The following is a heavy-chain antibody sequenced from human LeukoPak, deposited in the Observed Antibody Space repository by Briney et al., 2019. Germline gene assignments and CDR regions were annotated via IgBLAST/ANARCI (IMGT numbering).Heavy chain of an antibody. CDR3: ARGSKAAPGTFDY. Sequence: SETLSLTCTVSGGSISSYYWSWIRQPPGKGLEWIGYIYYTGSTDYNPSLKSRVAISVDTSKNQFSLKLSSVTAADTAVFYCARGSKAAPGTFDYWGQGTLVTVSS. D-gene: IGHD6-13*01. V-gene: IGHV4-59*01. CDR1: GGSISSYY. CDR2: IYYTGST. J-gene: IGHJ4*02.